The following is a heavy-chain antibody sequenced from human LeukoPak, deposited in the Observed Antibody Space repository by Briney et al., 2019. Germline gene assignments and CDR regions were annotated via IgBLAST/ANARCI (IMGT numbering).Heavy chain of an antibody. J-gene: IGHJ5*02. V-gene: IGHV6-1*01. D-gene: IGHD1-7*01. CDR3: ARDEGGKLELLNWFDP. Sequence: SQTLSLTCAISGDSVSSNSAAWNWIRQSPSRGLEWLGRTYYRSKWYNDYAVSVKSRITINPDTSKNQFSLQLNSVTPEDTAVYYCARDEGGKLELLNWFDPWGQGTLVTVSS. CDR2: TYYRSKWYN. CDR1: GDSVSSNSAA.